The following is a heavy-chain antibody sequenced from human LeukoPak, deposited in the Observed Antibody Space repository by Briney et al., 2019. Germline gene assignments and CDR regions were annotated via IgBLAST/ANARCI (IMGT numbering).Heavy chain of an antibody. D-gene: IGHD3-3*01. J-gene: IGHJ5*02. CDR3: ARVSRGVTIFGNNWFDP. Sequence: SVKVSCKASGGTFSSYAISWVRQAPGQGLEWMGGIIPIFGTANYAQKFQGRVTITTDESTSTAYMKLSSLRSEDTAVYYCARVSRGVTIFGNNWFDPWGQGTLVTVSS. CDR1: GGTFSSYA. V-gene: IGHV1-69*05. CDR2: IIPIFGTA.